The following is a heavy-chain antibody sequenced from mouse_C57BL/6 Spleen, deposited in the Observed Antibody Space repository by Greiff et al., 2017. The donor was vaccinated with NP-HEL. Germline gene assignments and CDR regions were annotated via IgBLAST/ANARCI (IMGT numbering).Heavy chain of an antibody. J-gene: IGHJ2*01. D-gene: IGHD1-1*01. CDR1: GFTFSDYG. CDR3: ARPDYYGSSYQFDY. Sequence: EVQLVESGGGLVKPGGSLKLSCAASGFTFSDYGMHWVRQAPEKGLEWFAYISSGSSTIYYADTVKGRFTISRDNAKNTLFLQMTSLRSEDTAMYYCARPDYYGSSYQFDYWGQGTTLTVSS. CDR2: ISSGSSTI. V-gene: IGHV5-17*01.